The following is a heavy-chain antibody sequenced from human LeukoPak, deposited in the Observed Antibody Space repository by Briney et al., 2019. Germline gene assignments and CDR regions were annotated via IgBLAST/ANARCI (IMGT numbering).Heavy chain of an antibody. CDR2: INPNSGGT. D-gene: IGHD5-12*01. V-gene: IGHV1-2*02. Sequence: ASVEVSCKASGYTFTGYYMHWVRQAPGQGLEWMGWINPNSGGTNYQGRVTMTRDTSISTAYMELSRLRSDDTAVYYCARSSGYDSDYFDYWGQGTLVTVSS. J-gene: IGHJ4*02. CDR3: ARSSGYDSDYFDY. CDR1: GYTFTGYY.